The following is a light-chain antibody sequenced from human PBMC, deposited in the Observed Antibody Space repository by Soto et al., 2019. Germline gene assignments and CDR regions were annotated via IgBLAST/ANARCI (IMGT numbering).Light chain of an antibody. V-gene: IGKV3-15*01. CDR3: QQSNNWPYT. Sequence: EIVMTQSPATLSVSPGERVTLSCRASQDVSDNLAWYQQKPGQTPRLLIYGASTRATTIPARFSGSGSGTEFTLTISSLQSEDFAVYYCQQSNNWPYTFGQGNRLDIK. J-gene: IGKJ2*01. CDR2: GAS. CDR1: QDVSDN.